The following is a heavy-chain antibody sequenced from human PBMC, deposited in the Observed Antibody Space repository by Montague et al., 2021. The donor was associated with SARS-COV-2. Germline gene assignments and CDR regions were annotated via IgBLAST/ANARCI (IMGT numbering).Heavy chain of an antibody. Sequence: SLRLSCAPSEFISYSYGMHWVRQAPGKGLEWVAVIWYDGTNKYYADSVKGRLTISRDHSKNTMYLQMNSLRAEDTAVYYCALSLVTTEGYFDVRGRGTLVSVSS. CDR3: ALSLVTTEGYFDV. V-gene: IGHV3-33*01. CDR1: EFISYSYG. CDR2: IWYDGTNK. D-gene: IGHD4-17*01. J-gene: IGHJ2*01.